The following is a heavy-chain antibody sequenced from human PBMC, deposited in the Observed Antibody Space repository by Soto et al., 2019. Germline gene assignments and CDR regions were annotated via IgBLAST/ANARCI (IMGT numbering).Heavy chain of an antibody. Sequence: QVHLQESGPGLVKPSGTLSLTCAVSGGSISTPYWWTWVRQPPGKELGWIGDVYHSGGNNYNPSLMSRGTISLDRSKSQFSLKMMSVTAADTAIYDFAYSTGWYRLDVWGQGTMVIVSS. V-gene: IGHV4-4*02. D-gene: IGHD6-19*01. CDR1: GGSISTPYW. J-gene: IGHJ3*01. CDR3: AYSTGWYRLDV. CDR2: VYHSGGN.